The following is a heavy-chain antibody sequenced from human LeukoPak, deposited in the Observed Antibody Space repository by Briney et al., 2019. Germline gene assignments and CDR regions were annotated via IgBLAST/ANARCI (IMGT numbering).Heavy chain of an antibody. Sequence: SETLSLTCTVSGGSISSGSYSWSWIRQPAGKGLQWIGRIFTSGHTDYNPSLKSRVTMSVDTSKNQFSLKMTSVTAADTAVYYCARAEEGHVNGYSAFWYFDLWGRGTLVTVSS. J-gene: IGHJ2*01. CDR3: ARAEEGHVNGYSAFWYFDL. CDR2: IFTSGHT. V-gene: IGHV4-61*02. CDR1: GGSISSGSYS. D-gene: IGHD3-22*01.